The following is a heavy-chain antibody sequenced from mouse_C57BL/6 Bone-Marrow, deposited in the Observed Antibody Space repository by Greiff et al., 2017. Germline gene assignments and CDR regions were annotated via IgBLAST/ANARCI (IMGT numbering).Heavy chain of an antibody. V-gene: IGHV1-19*01. CDR1: GYTFTDYY. J-gene: IGHJ3*01. Sequence: EVKLQESGPVLVKPGASVKMSCKASGYTFTDYYMIWVTQSHGKSLEWIGVINPYNGGTSHNQKFKGKATLTVDKSYSTAYMEINSLTSGDSAVYYCSRKTAWFAYWGQGTLVTVSA. CDR2: INPYNGGT. CDR3: SRKTAWFAY.